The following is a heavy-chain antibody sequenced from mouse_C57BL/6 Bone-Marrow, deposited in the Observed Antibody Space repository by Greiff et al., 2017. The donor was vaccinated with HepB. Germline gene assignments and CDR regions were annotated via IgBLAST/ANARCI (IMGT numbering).Heavy chain of an antibody. J-gene: IGHJ1*03. D-gene: IGHD2-4*01. CDR1: GYTFTSYG. V-gene: IGHV1-81*01. CDR2: IYPRSGNT. Sequence: QVQLQQSGAELARPGASVKLSCKASGYTFTSYGISWVKQRTGQGLEWIGEIYPRSGNTYYNEKFKGKATLTADKSSSTAYMELRSLTSEDSAVYFCASYGDYRYWYFDVWGTGTTVTVSS. CDR3: ASYGDYRYWYFDV.